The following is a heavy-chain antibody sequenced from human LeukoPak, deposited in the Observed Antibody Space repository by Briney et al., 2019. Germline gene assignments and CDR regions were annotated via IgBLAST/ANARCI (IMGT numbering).Heavy chain of an antibody. CDR2: VYYSGTT. Sequence: SETLSLTCSVSGDSISLSFYYWGWIRQPPGKALEWIGSVYYSGTTSYNPSLKSRVTISVDMSKNHFSLRLRAVTAADTAMYYCARGTLYRGWSYYLDFWGQGSQVTVSS. CDR3: ARGTLYRGWSYYLDF. D-gene: IGHD6-19*01. CDR1: GDSISLSFYY. J-gene: IGHJ4*02. V-gene: IGHV4-39*07.